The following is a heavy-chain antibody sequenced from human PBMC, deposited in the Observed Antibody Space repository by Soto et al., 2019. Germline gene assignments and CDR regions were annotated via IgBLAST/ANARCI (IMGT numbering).Heavy chain of an antibody. D-gene: IGHD6-13*01. CDR2: SHQSGNT. CDR3: ATRDSGRLY. Sequence: QVQLQESGPGLVKPSGTLSLTCAVSGVSFSSHDWWTWVRQPPGKGLEWIGESHQSGNTNYNSSLESRATISLAKSKNQLSLQLSSVTVADTAVYYCATRDSGRLYWGQGTLVTVSS. V-gene: IGHV4-4*02. CDR1: GVSFSSHDW. J-gene: IGHJ4*02.